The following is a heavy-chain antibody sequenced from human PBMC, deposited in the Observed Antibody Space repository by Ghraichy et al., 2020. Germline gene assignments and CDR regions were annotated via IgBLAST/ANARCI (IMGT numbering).Heavy chain of an antibody. J-gene: IGHJ6*03. CDR1: GDSITSGHYY. CDR3: ARDQRGWQNAFFFYYTDV. Sequence: SETLSLTCTISGDSITSGHYYWSWIRQPAGKGLEWIGRIYSTGTTNSNPTLKSRVTLSVDTSKNQFSLKMTSVTAADTAMYYCARDQRGWQNAFFFYYTDVWGKGTTVTVSS. CDR2: IYSTGTT. D-gene: IGHD5-24*01. V-gene: IGHV4-61*02.